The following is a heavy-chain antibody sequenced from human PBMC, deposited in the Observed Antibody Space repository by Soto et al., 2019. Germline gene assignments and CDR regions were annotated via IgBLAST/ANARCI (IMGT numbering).Heavy chain of an antibody. CDR2: IRNKANNYAT. CDR3: TRLEYDVDV. V-gene: IGHV3-73*01. CDR1: GFLLSVSA. J-gene: IGHJ6*02. Sequence: VSLRLSCEASGFLLSVSAVHWVRQASGKGLEWVGRIRNKANNYATAYAASVKGRFTVSRDDSKNTAYLQMNSLKTEDSAVYYCTRLEYDVDVWGQGTTVTVSS.